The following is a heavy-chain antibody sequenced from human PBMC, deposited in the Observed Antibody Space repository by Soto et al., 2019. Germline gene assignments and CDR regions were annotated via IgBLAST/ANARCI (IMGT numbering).Heavy chain of an antibody. D-gene: IGHD3-10*02. Sequence: VQLAESGGGLVLTGGSLRLSCAASGFSFVSYWMHWVRQVPGEGLAWVAVITYDGSNQYYADSVKGRFTVSRDNSKSTVYLQMNSLRSEDTAVYYCARLFGGYNENHDDEFDIWGRGTMVPVSS. CDR1: GFSFVSYW. V-gene: IGHV3-30-3*01. J-gene: IGHJ3*02. CDR3: ARLFGGYNENHDDEFDI. CDR2: ITYDGSNQ.